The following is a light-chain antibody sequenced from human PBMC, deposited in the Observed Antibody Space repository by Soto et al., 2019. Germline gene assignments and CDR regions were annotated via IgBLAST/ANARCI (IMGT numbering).Light chain of an antibody. V-gene: IGLV1-47*01. Sequence: QSVLTQPPSASGTPGQRVTISCSGSSSNIGSDFVYWNQQLPGTAPKLLIYHNYQRPSGVPDRFSGSKSGTSGSLAISDLRSEDEADYYCSAWDDSLSAYVFGAGTKVTVL. CDR3: SAWDDSLSAYV. CDR2: HNY. CDR1: SSNIGSDF. J-gene: IGLJ1*01.